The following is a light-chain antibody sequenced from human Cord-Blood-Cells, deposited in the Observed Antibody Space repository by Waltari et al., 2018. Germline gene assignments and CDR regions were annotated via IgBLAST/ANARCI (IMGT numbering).Light chain of an antibody. CDR2: EVS. CDR3: CSYAGVV. J-gene: IGLJ2*01. V-gene: IGLV2-23*02. CDR1: SSDVGSYNL. Sequence: QSALTQPASVSGSPGQSITISCTGTSSDVGSYNLVSWYQQHPGKAPKLMIYEVSKRPSGVSSRCSGSKSGNTASLTISGLQAEDEADYYCCSYAGVVFGGGTKLTVL.